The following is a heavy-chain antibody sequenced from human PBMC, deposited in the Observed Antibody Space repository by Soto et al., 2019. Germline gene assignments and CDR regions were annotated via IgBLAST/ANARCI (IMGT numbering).Heavy chain of an antibody. CDR1: GFTFSSYA. Sequence: GGSLRLSCAASGFTFSSYAMSWVRQAPGKGLEWVSAISGSGGSTYYADSVKGRFTISRDNSKNTLYLQMNSLRAEDTAVYYCAKYTGIAVAYGYFDYWGQGTLVTVSS. CDR3: AKYTGIAVAYGYFDY. V-gene: IGHV3-23*01. D-gene: IGHD6-19*01. CDR2: ISGSGGST. J-gene: IGHJ4*02.